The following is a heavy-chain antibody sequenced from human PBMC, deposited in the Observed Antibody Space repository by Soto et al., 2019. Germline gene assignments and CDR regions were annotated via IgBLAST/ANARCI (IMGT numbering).Heavy chain of an antibody. CDR3: ATDRGLGSYLWFDP. CDR1: GYTLTELS. V-gene: IGHV1-24*01. CDR2: FDPEDGET. Sequence: AAVKVSCKVSGYTLTELSMHWVRQAPGKGLEWMGGFDPEDGETIYAQKFQGRVTMTEDTSTDTAYMELSSLRSEDTAVYYCATDRGLGSYLWFDPWGQGTLVTVSS. J-gene: IGHJ5*02. D-gene: IGHD3-10*01.